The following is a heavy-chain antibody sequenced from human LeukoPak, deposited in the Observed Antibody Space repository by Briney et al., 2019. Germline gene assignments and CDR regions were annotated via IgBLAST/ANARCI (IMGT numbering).Heavy chain of an antibody. CDR3: ARDGRFLEWLSHDAFDI. D-gene: IGHD3-3*01. Sequence: GASVKVSCKASGGTFSSYAISWVRQAPGQGLEWMGGIIPIFGTANYAQKFQGRVTITTDESTSTAYMELSSLRSEDTAVYYCARDGRFLEWLSHDAFDIWGQGTMVTVSS. J-gene: IGHJ3*02. CDR2: IIPIFGTA. V-gene: IGHV1-69*05. CDR1: GGTFSSYA.